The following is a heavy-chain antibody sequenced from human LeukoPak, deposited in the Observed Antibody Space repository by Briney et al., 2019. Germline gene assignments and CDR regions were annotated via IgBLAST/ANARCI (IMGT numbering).Heavy chain of an antibody. D-gene: IGHD3-16*02. CDR3: ARTGELSAALDY. Sequence: GGSLRLSCAASGFTFSDYGMHWVRQAPGKGLEWVAVIWYDGRNQWYADSVKGRFTISRDNSQNTLYLQMNSLRAGDTAVYYCARTGELSAALDYWGQGTLVTVSS. CDR2: IWYDGRNQ. V-gene: IGHV3-33*01. J-gene: IGHJ4*02. CDR1: GFTFSDYG.